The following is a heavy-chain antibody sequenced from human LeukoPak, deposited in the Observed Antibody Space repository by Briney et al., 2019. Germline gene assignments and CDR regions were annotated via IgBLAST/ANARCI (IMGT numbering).Heavy chain of an antibody. V-gene: IGHV3-11*04. CDR3: AGGGPHSASLPLDY. Sequence: GGSLRLSCAASGFTFSDYYMTWIRQAPGKGLEWISYISNSGTNVCYADSVKGRFTISRDNAKNSLYLQMNSLRAEDTAVYYCAGGGPHSASLPLDYWGQGTLVTVSS. D-gene: IGHD2-15*01. CDR2: ISNSGTNV. CDR1: GFTFSDYY. J-gene: IGHJ4*02.